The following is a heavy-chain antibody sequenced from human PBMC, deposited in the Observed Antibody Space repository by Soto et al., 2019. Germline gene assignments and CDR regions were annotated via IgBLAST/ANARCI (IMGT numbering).Heavy chain of an antibody. CDR3: ANDCISTSCSPPSV. V-gene: IGHV3-30*18. D-gene: IGHD2-2*01. CDR1: EFTFSSYG. CDR2: ISYDGNNK. Sequence: HPGGSLRLSCAASEFTFSSYGIHWVRQAPGKGLEWVAIISYDGNNKQYADSVKGRFTISRDNSKSTVHLQMNSLRAEDTAVYYCANDCISTSCSPPSVWGQGTTVTVPS. J-gene: IGHJ6*02.